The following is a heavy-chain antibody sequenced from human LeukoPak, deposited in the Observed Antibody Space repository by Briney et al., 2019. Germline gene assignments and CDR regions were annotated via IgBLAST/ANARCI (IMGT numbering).Heavy chain of an antibody. CDR1: GFTFSSYA. V-gene: IGHV3-23*01. D-gene: IGHD5-24*01. CDR2: ISGSGGST. Sequence: PGGSLRLSCAASGFTFSSYAMSWVRQAPGKGLEWVSAISGSGGSTYYADSVKGRFTISRDNSKNTLYLQMNSLRAEDTAVYYCAKDRLRDGYLTPLDYWGQGTLVTVSS. CDR3: AKDRLRDGYLTPLDY. J-gene: IGHJ4*02.